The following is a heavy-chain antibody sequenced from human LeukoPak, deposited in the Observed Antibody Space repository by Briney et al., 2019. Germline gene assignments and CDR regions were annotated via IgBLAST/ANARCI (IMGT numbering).Heavy chain of an antibody. J-gene: IGHJ4*02. CDR3: AKGKDDSSGWYFFY. V-gene: IGHV3-21*04. CDR1: GFTFSAYG. Sequence: GGSLRLSCAASGFTFSAYGMNWVRQAPGKGLEWVSSISGSGIYIYYADSVKGRFTISRDNSRNTLYLQVNSLRAEDTAVYYCAKGKDDSSGWYFFYWGQGTLVTVSS. D-gene: IGHD6-19*01. CDR2: ISGSGIYI.